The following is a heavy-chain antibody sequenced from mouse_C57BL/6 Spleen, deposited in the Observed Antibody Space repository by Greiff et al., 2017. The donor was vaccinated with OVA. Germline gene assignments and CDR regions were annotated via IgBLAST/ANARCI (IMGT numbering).Heavy chain of an antibody. V-gene: IGHV1-52*01. CDR2: IDPSDSET. D-gene: IGHD2-3*01. Sequence: QVQLQQPGAELVRPGSSVKLSCKASGYTFTSYWMYWVKQRPIQGLEWIGNIDPSDSETSYNQKFKDKATLTVDKSSSTAYMQLSSLTSEDSAVYYCARGRDGYYCDYWGQGTSLTVSS. J-gene: IGHJ2*02. CDR3: ARGRDGYYCDY. CDR1: GYTFTSYW.